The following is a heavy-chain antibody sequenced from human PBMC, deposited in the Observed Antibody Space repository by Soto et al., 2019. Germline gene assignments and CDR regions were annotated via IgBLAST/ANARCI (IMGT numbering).Heavy chain of an antibody. Sequence: QVQLVQSGAEVKRPGSSVKVSCKASGDTFRFYSINWVRQAPGLGLEWMGRVNPILSMSNYAQRFQGRVTMTPHKSTSTAYMERSGLRSEDTAMYYCATSYGSGYRAFDYWGQGALVTVSS. D-gene: IGHD3-10*01. CDR2: VNPILSMS. CDR1: GDTFRFYS. J-gene: IGHJ4*02. CDR3: ATSYGSGYRAFDY. V-gene: IGHV1-69*04.